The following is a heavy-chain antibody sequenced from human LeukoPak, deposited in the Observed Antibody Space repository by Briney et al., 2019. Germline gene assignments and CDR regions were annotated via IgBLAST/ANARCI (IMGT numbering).Heavy chain of an antibody. CDR3: ARTVGITVYFDL. Sequence: SQTLSLTCTVSGGSISSGGYYWSWIRQHPGKGLEWIGYIYYSGSTYYNPSLKSRVTISVDTSENQFSLKLSSVTAADMAVYSCARTVGITVYFDLWGRGTLVTVSS. V-gene: IGHV4-31*03. CDR2: IYYSGST. J-gene: IGHJ2*01. CDR1: GGSISSGGYY. D-gene: IGHD3-10*01.